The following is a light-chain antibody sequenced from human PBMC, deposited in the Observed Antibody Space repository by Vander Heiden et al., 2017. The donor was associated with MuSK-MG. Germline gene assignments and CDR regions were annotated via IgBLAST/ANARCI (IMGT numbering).Light chain of an antibody. CDR2: WAS. J-gene: IGKJ4*01. CDR3: QQDDSTPLT. Sequence: DIVMTQSQDSLAVSLGERATINCKSSQAILYSPNNKNYLAWFQQKPGQPPKLLIYWASTRESGVPDRFSGSGSETDFTLTISSLQAEDVAVYYCQQDDSTPLTFGGGTKVEIK. CDR1: QAILYSPNNKNY. V-gene: IGKV4-1*01.